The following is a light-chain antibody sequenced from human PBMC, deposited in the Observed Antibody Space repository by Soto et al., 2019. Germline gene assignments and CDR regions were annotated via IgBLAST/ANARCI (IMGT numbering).Light chain of an antibody. CDR2: DNS. J-gene: IGLJ1*01. CDR3: QSYDSRLSGSRV. CDR1: SSNIGADYD. V-gene: IGLV1-40*01. Sequence: QSVLTQPPSGSGAPGQRVTISCTGSSSNIGADYDVHWYQQLPGTAPKLLIYDNSNRPSGVPDRFSGSKSGTSASLAITGLQAEDEADYYCQSYDSRLSGSRVFGSGTKVTVL.